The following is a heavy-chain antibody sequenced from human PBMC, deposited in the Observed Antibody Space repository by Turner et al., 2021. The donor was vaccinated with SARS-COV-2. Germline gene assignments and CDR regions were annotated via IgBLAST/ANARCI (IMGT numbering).Heavy chain of an antibody. CDR1: GYTFSDYY. V-gene: IGHV1-46*01. CDR3: ARDPRVPAVTNVNDAFDI. D-gene: IGHD4-17*01. J-gene: IGHJ3*02. Sequence: QVQLVQSGAEAKKPGASLKISCGTSGYTFSDYYIHWVRQAPGQGLEWMGIFNPSGGYTSYAQKFQGRLTMTSDTSTSTVYMDLSSLGYEDTAVYYCARDPRVPAVTNVNDAFDIWGQGTMVTVSS. CDR2: FNPSGGYT.